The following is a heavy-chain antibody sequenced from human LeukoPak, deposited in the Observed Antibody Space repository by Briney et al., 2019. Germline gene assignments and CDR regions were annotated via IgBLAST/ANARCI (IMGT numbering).Heavy chain of an antibody. CDR3: AKVYADKWFDP. Sequence: GGSLRLSCAASGFTFSSYWMHWVRQTPGKVLMWVSRIESDGSTIYADSVKDRFTISRDNSKNTLYLQMNSLRAEDTAVYYCAKVYADKWFDPWGQGTLVTVSS. J-gene: IGHJ5*02. D-gene: IGHD2/OR15-2a*01. V-gene: IGHV3-74*01. CDR2: IESDGST. CDR1: GFTFSSYW.